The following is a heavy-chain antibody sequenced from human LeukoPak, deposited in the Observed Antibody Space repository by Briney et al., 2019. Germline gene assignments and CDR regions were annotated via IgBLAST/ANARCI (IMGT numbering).Heavy chain of an antibody. D-gene: IGHD6-13*01. Sequence: ASVKVSCKASGYTFTGYHMHWVRQAPGQGLEWMGWINPNSGGTNYAQKFQGRVTMTRDTSISTAYMELSRLGSDDTAVYYCARHSSSYLDYWGQGGQGTLVTVSS. J-gene: IGHJ4*02. V-gene: IGHV1-2*02. CDR2: INPNSGGT. CDR3: ARHSSSYLDYWGQ. CDR1: GYTFTGYH.